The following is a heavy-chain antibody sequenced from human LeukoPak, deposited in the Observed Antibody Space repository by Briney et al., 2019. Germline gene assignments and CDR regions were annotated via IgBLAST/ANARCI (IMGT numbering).Heavy chain of an antibody. D-gene: IGHD5-18*01. CDR1: DVSISSHY. J-gene: IGHJ4*02. CDR3: ATIKRGNIYGYFDF. CDR2: LRDPFNT. V-gene: IGHV4-59*11. Sequence: SSETLSLTCSVSDVSISSHYWSWLRQPPGKGLEWVEYLRDPFNTKDNPSFNSRLTLSADTSKNQFSLRLSSVTAAVSAVYFCATIKRGNIYGYFDFWGQGSLVTVSS.